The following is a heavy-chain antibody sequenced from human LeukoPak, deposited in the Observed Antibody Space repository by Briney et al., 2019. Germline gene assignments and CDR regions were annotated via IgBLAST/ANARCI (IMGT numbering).Heavy chain of an antibody. CDR2: IYYSGGT. J-gene: IGHJ4*02. V-gene: IGHV4-59*01. Sequence: SETLSLTCTVSGGSISSYYWSWIRQPPGKGLEWIGYIYYSGGTNYNPSLKSRVTISVDTSKNQFSLKLSSVTAADTAVYYCARAFYYGSGSPKEFDYWGQGTLVTVSS. CDR1: GGSISSYY. CDR3: ARAFYYGSGSPKEFDY. D-gene: IGHD3-10*01.